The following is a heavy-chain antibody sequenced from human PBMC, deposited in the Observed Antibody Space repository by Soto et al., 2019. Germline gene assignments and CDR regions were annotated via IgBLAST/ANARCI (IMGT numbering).Heavy chain of an antibody. CDR1: GYTFTSYD. J-gene: IGHJ5*02. Sequence: GASVKVSCKASGYTFTSYDINWVRQATGQGLEWMGWMNPNSGNTGYAQKFQGRVTMTRNTSISTAYMELSSLRSEDTAVYYCAREQQLDKANWFDPWGQGTLVTVSS. V-gene: IGHV1-8*01. D-gene: IGHD6-13*01. CDR2: MNPNSGNT. CDR3: AREQQLDKANWFDP.